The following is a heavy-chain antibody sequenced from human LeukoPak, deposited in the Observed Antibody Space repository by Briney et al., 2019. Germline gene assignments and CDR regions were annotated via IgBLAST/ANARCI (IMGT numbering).Heavy chain of an antibody. D-gene: IGHD5-24*01. J-gene: IGHJ4*02. CDR2: IYHTGST. CDR1: GGSISSGGYS. CDR3: ARGPFGGGGYKTDY. V-gene: IGHV4-30-2*01. Sequence: PSQTPSLTCAVSGGSISSGGYSWSWIRQPPGKGLEWIGYIYHTGSTYYNPSLKSRVTISVDRSKNQFSLKLSSVTAADTAVYYCARGPFGGGGYKTDYWGQGTLVTVSS.